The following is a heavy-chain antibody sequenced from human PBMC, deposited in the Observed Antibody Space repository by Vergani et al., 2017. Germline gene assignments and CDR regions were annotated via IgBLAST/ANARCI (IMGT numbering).Heavy chain of an antibody. J-gene: IGHJ4*02. CDR3: ARLYGRDSSGSKYFDY. CDR1: VYSFTNYW. D-gene: IGHD3-22*01. V-gene: IGHV5-51*01. Sequence: EVQLVQSGAEVKKPGESLKISCQISVYSFTNYWIGWVRQMPGKGLEWMGIIHPADSDTRYSPSFQGRVTISADKSISTAYLQRSSLRASDSARYYCARLYGRDSSGSKYFDYWGQGTLVTVSS. CDR2: IHPADSDT.